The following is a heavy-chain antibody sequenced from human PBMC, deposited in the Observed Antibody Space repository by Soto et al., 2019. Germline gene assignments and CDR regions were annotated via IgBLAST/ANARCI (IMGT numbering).Heavy chain of an antibody. CDR2: IDPSNGNT. CDR1: GYTFSKYG. Sequence: QVQLLQSGGEVRKPGASVKVSCKASGYTFSKYGISWVRQARGQGLEWIAWIDPSNGNTNYAQKFQGRVTLTTDTSTTTAYMDLRSVKSDDTAVYFCARGVPESNAYYYYMDVWGKGTTVTVSS. CDR3: ARGVPESNAYYYYMDV. J-gene: IGHJ6*03. V-gene: IGHV1-18*01.